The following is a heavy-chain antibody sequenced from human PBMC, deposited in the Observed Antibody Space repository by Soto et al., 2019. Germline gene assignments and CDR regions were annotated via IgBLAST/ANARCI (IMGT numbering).Heavy chain of an antibody. Sequence: SETLSLTCTVSGGSISSYYWSWIRQPPGKGLEWIGYIYYSGSTNYNPSLKSRVTISVDTSKNQFSLKLSSVTAADTAVYYCARGGMVTTELDYFDYWGQGTLVTVSS. CDR3: ARGGMVTTELDYFDY. CDR2: IYYSGST. V-gene: IGHV4-59*01. D-gene: IGHD2-21*02. CDR1: GGSISSYY. J-gene: IGHJ4*02.